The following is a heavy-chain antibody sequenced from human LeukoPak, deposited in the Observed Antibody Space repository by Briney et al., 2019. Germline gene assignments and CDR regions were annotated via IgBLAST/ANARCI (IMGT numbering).Heavy chain of an antibody. Sequence: GASVKVSCKASGYTFTSYGISWVRQAPGQGLEWMGWISAYNGNTNYAQKLQGRVTMTTDTSTSTAYMELRSLRSDDTAVYYCARDDYYYDSSGYYYRWSDVSAFDIWGQGTMVTVSS. J-gene: IGHJ3*02. CDR3: ARDDYYYDSSGYYYRWSDVSAFDI. D-gene: IGHD3-22*01. CDR2: ISAYNGNT. V-gene: IGHV1-18*01. CDR1: GYTFTSYG.